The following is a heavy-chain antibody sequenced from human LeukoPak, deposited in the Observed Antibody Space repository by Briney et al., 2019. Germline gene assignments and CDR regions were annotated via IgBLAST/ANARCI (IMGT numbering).Heavy chain of an antibody. D-gene: IGHD2-15*01. CDR1: GGTLSSNA. J-gene: IGHJ6*02. CDR2: IIPIFGTA. Sequence: ASVKVSCKASGGTLSSNAISWVRQAPGQGLEWMGGIIPIFGTANYAQKFQGRVTITADESTSTAYMELSSLRSEDTAVYYCARGSDCSGGSCYSNYYYGMDVWGQGTTVTVSS. CDR3: ARGSDCSGGSCYSNYYYGMDV. V-gene: IGHV1-69*13.